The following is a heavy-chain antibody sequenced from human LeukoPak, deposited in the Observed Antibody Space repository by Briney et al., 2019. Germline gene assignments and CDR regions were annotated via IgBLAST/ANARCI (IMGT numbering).Heavy chain of an antibody. Sequence: SETLSLTCTVSGGSISSYYWSCIRQPAGKGLEWIGRIYTSGSTNYNPSLKSRVTISVDKSKNQFSLKLSSVTAANTAVYYCARDLAYCGVDCPFNWFERWGQGTLVTVSS. V-gene: IGHV4-4*07. D-gene: IGHD2-21*02. CDR1: GGSISSYY. CDR2: IYTSGST. J-gene: IGHJ5*02. CDR3: ARDLAYCGVDCPFNWFER.